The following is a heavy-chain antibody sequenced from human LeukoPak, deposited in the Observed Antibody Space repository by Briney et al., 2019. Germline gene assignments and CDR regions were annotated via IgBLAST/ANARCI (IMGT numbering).Heavy chain of an antibody. CDR3: ARLIRSYNWFDS. V-gene: IGHV3-53*01. Sequence: GGSLRLSCAASGFAHSSNYMSWVRQAPGKGLEWVSIVYSGGSTYSADSVTGRSTISRDNSKNTLYLQMNSLRAEDTAVYYCARLIRSYNWFDSWGQGTLVTVSS. D-gene: IGHD3-10*01. CDR1: GFAHSSNY. J-gene: IGHJ5*01. CDR2: VYSGGST.